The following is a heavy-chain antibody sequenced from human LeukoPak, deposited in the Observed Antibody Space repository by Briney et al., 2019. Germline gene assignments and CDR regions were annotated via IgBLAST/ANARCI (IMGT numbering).Heavy chain of an antibody. CDR2: ISGSGAST. CDR3: AKDRVAFDI. CDR1: GFTFSSYV. V-gene: IGHV3-23*01. Sequence: GRSLRLSCAASGFTFSSYVMTWVRQAPGKGLEWVAAISGSGASTFYADSVKGRFTFSRDNSKNTLYLQMNSLRDEDTAVYYCAKDRVAFDIWGQGTMVTVSS. J-gene: IGHJ3*02.